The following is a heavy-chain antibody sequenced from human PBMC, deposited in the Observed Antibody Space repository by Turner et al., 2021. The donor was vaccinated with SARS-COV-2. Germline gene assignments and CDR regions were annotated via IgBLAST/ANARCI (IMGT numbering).Heavy chain of an antibody. CDR3: ARGKEWELSY. V-gene: IGHV3-33*01. Sequence: QVQTVGSGVDVVQPGRSLRLSCAASGFTFSSYGMHWVRQAPGKGLEWVAVIWYDGSNKYYGDAVKGRFTISRDNSKNTLYLQMNSLRAEDTAVYHCARGKEWELSYWGQGTLVTVSS. J-gene: IGHJ4*02. D-gene: IGHD1-26*01. CDR1: GFTFSSYG. CDR2: IWYDGSNK.